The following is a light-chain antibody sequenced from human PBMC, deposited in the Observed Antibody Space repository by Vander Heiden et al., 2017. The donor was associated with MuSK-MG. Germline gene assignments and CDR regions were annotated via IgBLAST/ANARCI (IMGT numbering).Light chain of an antibody. Sequence: SAELTQDPAVSVALGQTVRITCQGDSLRTYHASWYQQKPGQAPILVIYAKNNRPSGIPNRFSGSNSGNTASLTITGAQAEDEADYHCNSRDNSGEAFVFGAGTKVTVL. CDR3: NSRDNSGEAFV. V-gene: IGLV3-19*01. CDR2: AKN. J-gene: IGLJ1*01. CDR1: SLRTYH.